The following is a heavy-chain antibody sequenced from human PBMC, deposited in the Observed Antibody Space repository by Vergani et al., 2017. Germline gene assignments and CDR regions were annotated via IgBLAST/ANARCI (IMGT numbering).Heavy chain of an antibody. CDR1: GGSISSYY. Sequence: QVQLQESGPGLVKPSETLSLTCTVSGGSISSYYWSWIRQSPGKGLEWIGYIYYSGSTNYNPSLKSRVTISVDTSKNQFSLKLSSVTAADTAVYYCARDLSPPVPAAKWFRELSGWFDPWGQGTLVTVSS. D-gene: IGHD3-10*01. CDR3: ARDLSPPVPAAKWFRELSGWFDP. V-gene: IGHV4-59*01. J-gene: IGHJ5*02. CDR2: IYYSGST.